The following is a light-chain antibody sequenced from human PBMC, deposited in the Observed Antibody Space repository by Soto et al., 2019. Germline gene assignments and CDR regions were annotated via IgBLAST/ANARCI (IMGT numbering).Light chain of an antibody. J-gene: IGLJ2*01. CDR3: SSNAGSNNLV. CDR2: EVS. V-gene: IGLV2-8*01. Sequence: QSVLTQPPSASGTPGQSVTIPCTGTSSDVGNYNYVSWYQQHPGKAPKLMIYEVSRRPSGVPDRFSCSKSGNTASLTVSGLQAEDEADYYCSSNAGSNNLVFGGGTKVTVL. CDR1: SSDVGNYNY.